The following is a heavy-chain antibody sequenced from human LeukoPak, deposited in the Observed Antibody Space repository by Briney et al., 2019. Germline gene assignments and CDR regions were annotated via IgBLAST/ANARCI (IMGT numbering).Heavy chain of an antibody. D-gene: IGHD5-12*01. V-gene: IGHV1-2*02. Sequence: ASVKVSCKASGYAFIGYYIYWLRQAPGQGLEWMGWINPNSGGTRYAQEFQGRVNMTMDTSISTVYMEMRSLRFDDTAVYYCAVYSGYDHFFDYWGQGTLVTVSS. J-gene: IGHJ4*02. CDR1: GYAFIGYY. CDR2: INPNSGGT. CDR3: AVYSGYDHFFDY.